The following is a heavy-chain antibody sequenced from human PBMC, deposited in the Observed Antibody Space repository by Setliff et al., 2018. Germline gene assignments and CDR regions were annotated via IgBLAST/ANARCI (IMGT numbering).Heavy chain of an antibody. CDR2: ISTYTANT. V-gene: IGHV1-18*01. D-gene: IGHD4-17*01. Sequence: GASVKVSCKASGYTFTSYDVSWVRQAPGQGLEWMGWISTYTANTKYAQRFQGRVTMTTDTSTSTAYMELRSLRSDDTAVYYCVRDAGWQYDDYAGVYFPHWGQGTLVTVSS. CDR3: VRDAGWQYDDYAGVYFPH. CDR1: GYTFTSYD. J-gene: IGHJ1*01.